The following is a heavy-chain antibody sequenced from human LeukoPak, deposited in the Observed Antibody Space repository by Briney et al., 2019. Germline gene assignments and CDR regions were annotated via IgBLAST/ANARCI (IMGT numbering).Heavy chain of an antibody. J-gene: IGHJ5*02. CDR3: ARVVKDDSSGYYSNWFDP. CDR2: IGYDGTNE. Sequence: PGGSLRLSCAASGFTFSSYGMHWVRQAPGKGLEWVALIGYDGTNEYYADSVKGRFTISRDNSKNTLYLQMNSLRAEDTAVYYCARVVKDDSSGYYSNWFDPWGQGTLVTVSS. CDR1: GFTFSSYG. D-gene: IGHD3-22*01. V-gene: IGHV3-33*01.